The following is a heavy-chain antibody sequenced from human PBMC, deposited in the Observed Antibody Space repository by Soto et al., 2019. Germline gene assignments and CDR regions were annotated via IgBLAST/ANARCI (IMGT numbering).Heavy chain of an antibody. V-gene: IGHV3-33*01. CDR1: GFTFSSYC. CDR3: ARDANSGYDLYWTFDY. Sequence: GGSLRLSCAASGFTFSSYCMHWVRQAPGKGLEWVAVIWYDGSNKYYADSVKGRFTISRDNSKNTLYLQMNSLRAEDTAVYYCARDANSGYDLYWTFDYWGQGTLVTVSS. J-gene: IGHJ4*02. CDR2: IWYDGSNK. D-gene: IGHD5-12*01.